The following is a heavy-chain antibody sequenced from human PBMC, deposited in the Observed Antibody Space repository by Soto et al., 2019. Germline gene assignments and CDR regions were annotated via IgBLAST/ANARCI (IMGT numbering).Heavy chain of an antibody. Sequence: ASVKVSCKASGYTFINYYMHWVRQAPGQGLEWMGWINPNSGGTKSAEKFQGRVTMTRDTSISTAYMELSRLTSDDTAVYYCASAAVTGTAGLDFWGQGTQVTVSS. CDR2: INPNSGGT. D-gene: IGHD6-19*01. CDR1: GYTFINYY. CDR3: ASAAVTGTAGLDF. V-gene: IGHV1-2*02. J-gene: IGHJ4*02.